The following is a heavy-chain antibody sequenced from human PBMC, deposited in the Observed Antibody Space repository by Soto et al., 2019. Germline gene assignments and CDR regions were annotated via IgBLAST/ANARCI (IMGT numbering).Heavy chain of an antibody. V-gene: IGHV4-31*03. D-gene: IGHD3-10*01. CDR1: GGSISSGGYY. Sequence: QVQLQESGPGLVKPSQTLSLTCTVSGGSISSGGYYWSWIRQHPGKGLEWIGYIYYSGSTYYNPSLKSRVTISVDTSKNQFSLKLSSVTAADTAVYYCARDAVVRGVISKRYNWFDPWGQGTLVTVSS. CDR2: IYYSGST. J-gene: IGHJ5*02. CDR3: ARDAVVRGVISKRYNWFDP.